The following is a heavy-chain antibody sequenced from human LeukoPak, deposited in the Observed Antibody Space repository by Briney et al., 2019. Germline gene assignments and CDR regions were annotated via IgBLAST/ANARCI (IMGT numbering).Heavy chain of an antibody. D-gene: IGHD2-21*02. J-gene: IGHJ4*02. CDR1: GLTVSSNH. CDR3: ARTRDFRFEY. V-gene: IGHV3-53*01. CDR2: IYSGGSA. Sequence: GSLRLSCAPSGLTVSSNHMSWVRQAPGKGLEWVSIIYSGGSAYYADSVKGRFTISRDNAKNTLYLQMNSLRAEDTAVYYCARTRDFRFEYWGPGTLATVSP.